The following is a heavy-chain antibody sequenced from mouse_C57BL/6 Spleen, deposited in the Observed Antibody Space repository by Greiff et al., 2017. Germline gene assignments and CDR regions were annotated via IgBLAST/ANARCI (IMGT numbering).Heavy chain of an antibody. CDR2: IHPTSGST. J-gene: IGHJ2*01. V-gene: IGHV1-64*01. CDR3: AGSGDDDYFDY. Sequence: VQLQQPGAELVKPGASVKLSCKASGYTFTSYWMHWVKQRPGQGLEWIGLIHPTSGSTNYNEKFKSKDTLTVDKSSSTAYMQLSSLTSEDSAVFYCAGSGDDDYFDYWGQGTTLTVAA. CDR1: GYTFTSYW.